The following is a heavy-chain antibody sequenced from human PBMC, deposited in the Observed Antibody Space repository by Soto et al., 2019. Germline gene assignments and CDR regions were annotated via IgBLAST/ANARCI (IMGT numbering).Heavy chain of an antibody. CDR3: ARDGTGYGDLDY. CDR1: GDSINTTKYY. Sequence: SETLSLTCTVSGDSINTTKYYWGWIRQPPGKGLEWIGSIYFRGTTYYHPSLKSRVTISVYTPKNQFALNLRSVTAVDTAVYYCARDGTGYGDLDYWGQGTLVTVSS. CDR2: IYFRGTT. D-gene: IGHD4-17*01. V-gene: IGHV4-39*02. J-gene: IGHJ4*02.